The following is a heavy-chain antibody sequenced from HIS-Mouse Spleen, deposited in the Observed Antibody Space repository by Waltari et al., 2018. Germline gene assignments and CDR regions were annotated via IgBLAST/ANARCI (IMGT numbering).Heavy chain of an antibody. CDR2: ISYDGSNK. CDR1: GFTFSSYG. Sequence: QVQLVESGVGVVQPGRSLRLSWAASGFTFSSYGMHRVRRAPGKGLEWVAVISYDGSNKYYADSVKGRFTISRDNSKNTLYLQMNSLRAEDTAVYYCEGVYGSGSYYFDYWGQGTLVTVSS. V-gene: IGHV3-30*03. CDR3: EGVYGSGSYYFDY. D-gene: IGHD3-10*01. J-gene: IGHJ4*02.